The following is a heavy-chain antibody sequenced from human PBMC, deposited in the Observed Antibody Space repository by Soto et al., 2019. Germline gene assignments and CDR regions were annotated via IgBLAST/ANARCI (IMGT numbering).Heavy chain of an antibody. J-gene: IGHJ6*02. CDR2: ISAYNGNT. Sequence: VASVKVSCKASGYTFSSYFITWVRQAPGQGLEWMGWISAYNGNTNYAQMLQGRVTMTTDTSTNTAYMELRSLRSDDTAVFYCARQNYYSGLDVWGQGTTVTVSS. CDR1: GYTFSSYF. V-gene: IGHV1-18*01. CDR3: ARQNYYSGLDV.